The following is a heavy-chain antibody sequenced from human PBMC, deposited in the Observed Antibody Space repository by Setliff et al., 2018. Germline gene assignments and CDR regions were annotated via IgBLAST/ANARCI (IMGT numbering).Heavy chain of an antibody. D-gene: IGHD2-21*01. V-gene: IGHV3-7*01. CDR3: ASGDWFYFDC. CDR1: ALTFSRYW. CDR2: IRQDGNEI. J-gene: IGHJ4*02. Sequence: LRLSCAASALTFSRYWMKWVRQAPGKGLEWVADIRQDGNEIYYVDSVRGRFTISRDTAKNSVYLQMNSLRAEDTGVYYCASGDWFYFDCWGQGTLVTVSS.